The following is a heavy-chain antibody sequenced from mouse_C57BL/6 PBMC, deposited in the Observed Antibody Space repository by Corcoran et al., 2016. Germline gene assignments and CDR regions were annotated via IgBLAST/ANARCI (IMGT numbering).Heavy chain of an antibody. CDR1: GYTFTTYG. CDR2: INTYSGVP. V-gene: IGHV9-3*01. D-gene: IGHD1-1*01. J-gene: IGHJ3*01. Sequence: QIQLVQSGPELKKPGETVKISCKASGYTFTTYGMSWVKQAPGKGLKWMGWINTYSGVPKYADDFKGRFAFSLETSASTAYLQINNLKNEDTATYFWASSYYSSRYRFAYWGVGTLVTVSA. CDR3: ASSYYSSRYRFAY.